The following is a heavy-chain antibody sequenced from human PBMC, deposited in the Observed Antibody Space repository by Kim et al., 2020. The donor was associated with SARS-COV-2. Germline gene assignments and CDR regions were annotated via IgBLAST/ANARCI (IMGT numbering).Heavy chain of an antibody. Sequence: SETLSLTCTVSGGSISSSSYYWGWIRQPPGKGLEWIGSIYYSGSTYYNPSLKSRVTISVDTSKNQFSLKLSSVTAADTAVYYCARDRSYYYGSGSYYNEEGDWFDPWGQGTLVTVSS. J-gene: IGHJ5*02. CDR2: IYYSGST. CDR1: GGSISSSSYY. CDR3: ARDRSYYYGSGSYYNEEGDWFDP. V-gene: IGHV4-39*07. D-gene: IGHD3-10*01.